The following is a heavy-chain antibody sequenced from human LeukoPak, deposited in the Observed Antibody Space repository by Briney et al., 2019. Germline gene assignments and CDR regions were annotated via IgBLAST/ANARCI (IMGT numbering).Heavy chain of an antibody. CDR1: GFTFSSYG. J-gene: IGHJ4*02. CDR3: ARSILTGHYYFDY. CDR2: ISYDGSNK. D-gene: IGHD3-9*01. V-gene: IGHV3-30*03. Sequence: GRSLRLSCAASGFTFSSYGIHWVRQAPGKGLEWVALISYDGSNKNYADSVKGRFTISRENAKNSLYLQMNSLTAGDTAIYYCARSILTGHYYFDYWGQGTLVTVSS.